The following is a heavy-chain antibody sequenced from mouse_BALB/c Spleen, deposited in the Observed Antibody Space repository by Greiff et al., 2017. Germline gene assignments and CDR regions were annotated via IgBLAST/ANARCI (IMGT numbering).Heavy chain of an antibody. Sequence: VQLQQSGAELVRPGALVKLSCQASGFNIKDYYMHWVKQRPEQGLEWIGWIDPENGNTIYDPKFQGKASITADTSSNTAYLQLSSLTSEDTAVYYCAYYYGSSLDYWGQGTTLTVSS. CDR1: GFNIKDYY. D-gene: IGHD1-1*01. CDR2: IDPENGNT. J-gene: IGHJ2*01. V-gene: IGHV14-1*02. CDR3: AYYYGSSLDY.